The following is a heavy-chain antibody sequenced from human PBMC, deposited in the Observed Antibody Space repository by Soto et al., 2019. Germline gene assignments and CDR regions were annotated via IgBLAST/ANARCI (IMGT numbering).Heavy chain of an antibody. Sequence: GGSLRLSCAASGFTFSSYAMSWVRQAPGKGLEWVSAISGSGGSTYYADSVKGRFTISRDNSKNSLYLQIHSLRTEDTALYYCAKTCSFGSCFDYWGQGTLVTVSS. D-gene: IGHD2-15*01. CDR3: AKTCSFGSCFDY. J-gene: IGHJ4*02. V-gene: IGHV3-23*01. CDR1: GFTFSSYA. CDR2: ISGSGGST.